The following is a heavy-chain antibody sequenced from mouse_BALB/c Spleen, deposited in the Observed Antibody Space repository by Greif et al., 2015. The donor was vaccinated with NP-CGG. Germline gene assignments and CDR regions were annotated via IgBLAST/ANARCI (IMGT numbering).Heavy chain of an antibody. CDR1: GYSITSGYY. J-gene: IGHJ2*01. Sequence: DVQLQESGPGLVKPSQSLSLTCSVTGYSITSGYYWNWIRQFPGNKLEWMGYISYDGSNNYNPSLKNRISITRDTSKNQFFLKLNSVTTEDTATYYCARDRDSSGYGYWGQGTTLTVSS. CDR2: ISYDGSN. CDR3: ARDRDSSGYGY. V-gene: IGHV3-6*02. D-gene: IGHD3-2*01.